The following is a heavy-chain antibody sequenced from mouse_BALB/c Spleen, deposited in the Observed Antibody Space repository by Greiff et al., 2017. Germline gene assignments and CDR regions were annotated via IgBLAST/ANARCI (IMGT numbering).Heavy chain of an antibody. J-gene: IGHJ2*01. Sequence: EVKLVESGGGLVQPGGSLKLSCAASGFTFSSYGMSWVRQTPDKRLELVATINSNGGSTSYPDSVKGRFTISRDNAKNTLYLQMSSLKSEDTAMYYCARDKYGNYFDYWGQGTTLKVSS. V-gene: IGHV5-6-3*01. CDR1: GFTFSSYG. CDR2: INSNGGST. D-gene: IGHD2-10*02. CDR3: ARDKYGNYFDY.